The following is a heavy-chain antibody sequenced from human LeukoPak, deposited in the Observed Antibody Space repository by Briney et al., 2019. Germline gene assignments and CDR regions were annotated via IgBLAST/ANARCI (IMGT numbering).Heavy chain of an antibody. CDR1: GFTFNIYA. D-gene: IGHD6-19*01. Sequence: GGSLRLSCAASGFTFNIYAMTWVRQAPGKGLEWVSHISGSGGITYYADSVKGRFTIFRDNSKNTLYLQMNSPRAEDTAVYYCAKTTAGNSSGRNPGWPVDYWGQGTLVTVSS. CDR2: ISGSGGIT. J-gene: IGHJ4*02. V-gene: IGHV3-23*01. CDR3: AKTTAGNSSGRNPGWPVDY.